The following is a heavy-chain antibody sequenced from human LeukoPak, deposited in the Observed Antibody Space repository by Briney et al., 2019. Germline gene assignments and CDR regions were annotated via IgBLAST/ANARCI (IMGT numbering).Heavy chain of an antibody. Sequence: SETLSLTCTVSGGSISSYYWSWIRQPPGKGLEWIGYIYYSGSTNYNPSLKSRVTISVDTSKNQFSLKLSSVTAADTALYYCARSRVHYDYVWGSSRAIDYWGQGTLVTVSS. V-gene: IGHV4-59*12. CDR1: GGSISSYY. D-gene: IGHD3-16*01. J-gene: IGHJ4*02. CDR2: IYYSGST. CDR3: ARSRVHYDYVWGSSRAIDY.